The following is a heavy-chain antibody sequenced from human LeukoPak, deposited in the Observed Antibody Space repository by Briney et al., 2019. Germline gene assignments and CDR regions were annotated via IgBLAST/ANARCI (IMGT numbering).Heavy chain of an antibody. CDR3: ARASDYHGFFDI. CDR1: GGSINSGVYY. V-gene: IGHV4-31*03. CDR2: ISFSGTT. J-gene: IGHJ3*02. Sequence: PSETLSLTCTVSGGSINSGVYYWSWIRQHPGKGLEWIGHISFSGTTYNNPSLKSRLTISTDTSKNQFSLRLTSVTAADTAVYYCARASDYHGFFDIWGQGTVVTVSS. D-gene: IGHD3-10*01.